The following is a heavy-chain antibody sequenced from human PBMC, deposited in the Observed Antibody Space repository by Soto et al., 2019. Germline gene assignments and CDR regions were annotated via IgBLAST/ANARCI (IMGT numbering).Heavy chain of an antibody. V-gene: IGHV3-48*03. CDR3: ARDLGYYDSSGWSFDY. J-gene: IGHJ4*02. CDR2: ISSSGSTI. CDR1: GFTFSSHE. Sequence: PWGSLRLSCAGSGFTFSSHEMNWVRQAPEKGLEWVSYISSSGSTIYYADSVKGRFTISRDNAKNSLYLQMNSLRAEDSAVYYCARDLGYYDSSGWSFDYWGQGTLVTVSS. D-gene: IGHD3-22*01.